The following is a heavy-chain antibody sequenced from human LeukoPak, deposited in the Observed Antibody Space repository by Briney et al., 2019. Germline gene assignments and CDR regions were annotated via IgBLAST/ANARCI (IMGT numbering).Heavy chain of an antibody. D-gene: IGHD3-3*01. J-gene: IGHJ4*02. CDR2: IKRNTAGGTT. V-gene: IGHV3-15*01. CDR3: TTEGYDFWSGYYGVDY. CDR1: GFTFSNAW. Sequence: NPGGTLRLSCVASGFTFSNAWMSWVRQAPGKGREWVGRIKRNTAGGTTDYAAPVKGRFTISRDDSKNTLYLQMNSLKTEDTAVYYCTTEGYDFWSGYYGVDYWGQGTLVTVSS.